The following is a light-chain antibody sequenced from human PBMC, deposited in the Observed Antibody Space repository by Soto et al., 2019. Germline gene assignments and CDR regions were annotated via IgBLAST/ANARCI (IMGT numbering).Light chain of an antibody. Sequence: QSVLTQPHSVSGSPGQSVTISCTGASGDVGGYNFVSWYQQHPGKAPTLMIFDVSQRPSGVPDRFSGSKSGNTASLTISGLQAEDEADYYCCSYGGSYTWVFGGGTKLTVL. CDR3: CSYGGSYTWV. CDR2: DVS. J-gene: IGLJ3*02. CDR1: SGDVGGYNF. V-gene: IGLV2-11*01.